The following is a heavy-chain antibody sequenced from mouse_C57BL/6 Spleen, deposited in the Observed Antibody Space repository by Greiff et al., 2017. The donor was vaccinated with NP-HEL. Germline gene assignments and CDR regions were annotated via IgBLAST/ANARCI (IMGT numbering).Heavy chain of an antibody. CDR2: IDPSDSYT. D-gene: IGHD2-1*01. CDR3: ARTPYGKFAY. J-gene: IGHJ3*01. V-gene: IGHV1-50*01. Sequence: QVQLKQPGAELVKPGASVKLSCKASGYTFTSYWMQWVKQRPGQGLEWIGEIDPSDSYTNYNQKFKGKATLTVDTSSSTAYMQLSSLTSEDSAVYYCARTPYGKFAYWGQGTLVTVSA. CDR1: GYTFTSYW.